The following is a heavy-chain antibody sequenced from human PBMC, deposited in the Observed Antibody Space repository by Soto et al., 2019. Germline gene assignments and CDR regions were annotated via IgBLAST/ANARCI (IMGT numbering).Heavy chain of an antibody. V-gene: IGHV3-7*01. J-gene: IGHJ6*02. CDR1: GFTFSNHC. CDR3: ARVELLRHYYGMDV. D-gene: IGHD1-26*01. Sequence: PGGSLRLSCTASGFTFSNHCMTWIRQPPGKGPERVANINENGSAGYYADSVKGRLPISRDNAKNSLYLQMDSLRAEDTAVYYCARVELLRHYYGMDVWGQGTTVTVSS. CDR2: INENGSAG.